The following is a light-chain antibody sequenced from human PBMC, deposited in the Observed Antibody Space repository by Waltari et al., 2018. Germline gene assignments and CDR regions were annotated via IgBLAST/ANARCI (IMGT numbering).Light chain of an antibody. Sequence: EIVLTQSPGTLSLSPGERATISCRASQSVSSSYLAWYQQKPGQAPRRLIYGASSRATGIPDRFSGSGSGTDFTLTISRLEPEDFAVYYCQQYGSSPKTFGQGTKLEIK. CDR1: QSVSSSY. CDR2: GAS. CDR3: QQYGSSPKT. V-gene: IGKV3-20*01. J-gene: IGKJ2*01.